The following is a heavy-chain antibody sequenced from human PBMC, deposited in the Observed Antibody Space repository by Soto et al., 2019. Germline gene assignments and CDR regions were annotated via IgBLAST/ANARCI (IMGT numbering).Heavy chain of an antibody. Sequence: SGTLSLTCTVSGGSISSYYWSWIRQPPGKGLEWIGYIYYSGSTNYNPSLKSRVTISVDTSKNQFSLKLSSVTAADTAVYYCARHMNGLTIFSLGDYYYYMDVWGKGTTVPVSS. CDR1: GGSISSYY. D-gene: IGHD3-3*01. CDR3: ARHMNGLTIFSLGDYYYYMDV. J-gene: IGHJ6*03. CDR2: IYYSGST. V-gene: IGHV4-59*08.